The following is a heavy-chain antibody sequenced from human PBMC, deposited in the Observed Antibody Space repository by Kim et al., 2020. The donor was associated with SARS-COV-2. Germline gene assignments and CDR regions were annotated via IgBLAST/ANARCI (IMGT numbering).Heavy chain of an antibody. CDR1: GFTFSSYA. V-gene: IGHV3-30*04. CDR3: ARDPRARYFDWLGFDY. J-gene: IGHJ4*02. D-gene: IGHD3-9*01. Sequence: GGSLRLSCAASGFTFSSYAMHWVRQAPGKGLEWVAVISYDGSNKYYADSVKGRFTISRDNSKNTLYLQMNSLRAEDTAVYYCARDPRARYFDWLGFDYWGQGTLVTVSS. CDR2: ISYDGSNK.